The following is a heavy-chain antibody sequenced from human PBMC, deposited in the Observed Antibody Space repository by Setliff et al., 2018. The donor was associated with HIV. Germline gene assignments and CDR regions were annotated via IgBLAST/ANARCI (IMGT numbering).Heavy chain of an antibody. Sequence: SETLSLTCTVSGYYITSGHYWGWIRQPPGKGLEWIGSIHRSGTYYNPSLKSRVTLSVDTSMNQFSLSLISVTAADAAVYFCARLSGYSYGWDDVFDIWGQGTMVTVSS. CDR3: ARLSGYSYGWDDVFDI. CDR2: IHRSGT. V-gene: IGHV4-38-2*02. D-gene: IGHD5-18*01. J-gene: IGHJ3*02. CDR1: GYYITSGHY.